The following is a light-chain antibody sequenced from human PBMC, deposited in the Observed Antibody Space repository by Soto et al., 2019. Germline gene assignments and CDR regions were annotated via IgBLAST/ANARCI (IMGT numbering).Light chain of an antibody. CDR1: SNDVGGYKF. V-gene: IGLV2-14*01. J-gene: IGLJ2*01. CDR2: EVS. CDR3: SSHTSIGTVV. Sequence: QSALTQPASVSGSPGQSITISCTGTSNDVGGYKFVSWYQQYPGKTPKLMIYEVSNRPSGVSNRFSGSKFGNTASLTISGLQAEDEGDYYCSSHTSIGTVVFGGGTKLTVL.